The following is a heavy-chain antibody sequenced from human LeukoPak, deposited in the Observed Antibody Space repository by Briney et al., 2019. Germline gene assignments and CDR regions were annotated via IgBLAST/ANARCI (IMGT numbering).Heavy chain of an antibody. V-gene: IGHV4-59*08. CDR2: IYYTGTT. CDR1: GGSINSYY. Sequence: SETMSLTCTVSGGSINSYYWTWIRQPPGKGLEWIGSIYYTGTTSYNSSLKSRVTISVDTSKNQFSLKLSSVTAADTAVYYCARHVGNHKLSALYYFDYWGQGTLVTVSS. CDR3: ARHVGNHKLSALYYFDY. D-gene: IGHD1-26*01. J-gene: IGHJ4*02.